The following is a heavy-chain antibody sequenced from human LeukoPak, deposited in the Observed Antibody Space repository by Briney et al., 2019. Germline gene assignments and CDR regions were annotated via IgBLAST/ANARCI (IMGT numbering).Heavy chain of an antibody. D-gene: IGHD3-22*01. CDR3: ARERDYYDSSGYYYTRDGFDY. Sequence: SVKVSCKASGGTFSSYVISWVRQAPGQGLEWMGRIIPILGIANYAQKFQGRVTITADKSTSTAYMELSSLRSEDTAVYYCARERDYYDSSGYYYTRDGFDYWGQGTLVTVSS. J-gene: IGHJ4*02. CDR2: IIPILGIA. CDR1: GGTFSSYV. V-gene: IGHV1-69*04.